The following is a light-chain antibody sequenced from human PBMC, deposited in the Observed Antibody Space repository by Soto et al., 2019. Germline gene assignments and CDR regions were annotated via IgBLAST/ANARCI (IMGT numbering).Light chain of an antibody. CDR1: QTTGTDY. Sequence: EIVLTQSPGTLSLSPGERATLSCRASQTTGTDYVAWYQQKPGQAPRLLIHATSSRATDTPDRFSGSGSGTDFTLTIRRLEPEDFAVYYCQHYRRTPPTYTFGPGARLDIK. CDR3: QHYRRTPPTYT. J-gene: IGKJ2*01. CDR2: ATS. V-gene: IGKV3-20*01.